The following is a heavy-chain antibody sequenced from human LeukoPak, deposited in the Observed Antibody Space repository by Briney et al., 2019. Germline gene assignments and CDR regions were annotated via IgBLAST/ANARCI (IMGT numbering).Heavy chain of an antibody. CDR2: IYTSGST. V-gene: IGHV4-4*07. CDR3: ARDSSGWYVNSYYYYMDV. J-gene: IGHJ6*03. D-gene: IGHD6-19*01. CDR1: GGSISSYY. Sequence: SETLSLPCTVSGGSISSYYWSWIRQPAGKGLEWIGRIYTSGSTNYNPSLKSRVTMSVDTSKNQFSLKLSSVTAADTAVYYCARDSSGWYVNSYYYYMDVWGKGTTVTVSS.